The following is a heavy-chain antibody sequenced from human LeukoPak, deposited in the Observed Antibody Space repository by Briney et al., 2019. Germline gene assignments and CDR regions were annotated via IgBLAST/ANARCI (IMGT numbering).Heavy chain of an antibody. CDR3: ARGRTVGDY. J-gene: IGHJ4*02. V-gene: IGHV3-30*04. Sequence: GGSLRLSCAASEFTFSNYAMHWVRQAPGKGLEWVAVISYDGGNKYYADSVKGRFTISRDHSKNTLYLQMNSLRAEDTALYYCARGRTVGDYWGQGTLVTVSS. CDR2: ISYDGGNK. D-gene: IGHD1-1*01. CDR1: EFTFSNYA.